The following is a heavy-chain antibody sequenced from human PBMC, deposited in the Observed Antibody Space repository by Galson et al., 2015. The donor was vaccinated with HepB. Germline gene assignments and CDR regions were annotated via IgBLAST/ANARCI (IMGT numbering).Heavy chain of an antibody. CDR2: IYYSGST. CDR1: GGSINTYY. V-gene: IGHV4-59*08. D-gene: IGHD3-10*01. Sequence: SETLSLTCTVSGGSINTYYWSWVRQPPGKGLEWLGYIYYSGSTNYNPSLESRLSISVDTSMNQFSLKLSSLSAADTAVYYCARMSMFRGLIYFDSWGQGTLVAVSS. J-gene: IGHJ4*02. CDR3: ARMSMFRGLIYFDS.